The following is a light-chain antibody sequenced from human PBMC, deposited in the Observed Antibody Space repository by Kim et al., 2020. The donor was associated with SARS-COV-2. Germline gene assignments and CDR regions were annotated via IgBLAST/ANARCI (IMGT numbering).Light chain of an antibody. CDR3: QSADTSGTWV. CDR2: KDN. V-gene: IGLV3-25*03. Sequence: SYELTQPPSVSVSPGQTARITCFGDALAKQYAYWYQQRPGQAPVLVIYKDNERPSGIPERFSGSSSGTTVTLIISGVQAEDEADYYCQSADTSGTWVFGGGTKVTVL. J-gene: IGLJ2*01. CDR1: ALAKQY.